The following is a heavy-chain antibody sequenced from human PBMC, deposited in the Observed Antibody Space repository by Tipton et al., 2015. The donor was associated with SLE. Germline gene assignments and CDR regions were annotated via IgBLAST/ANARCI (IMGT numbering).Heavy chain of an antibody. V-gene: IGHV3-30*02. CDR3: AGGTGAYFDH. CDR2: IRAGGSNK. D-gene: IGHD3-16*01. Sequence: SLRLSCAASGFTYSGYAMHWVRQAPGKGLEWVAFIRAGGSNKDYADSVKGRFTTSRDNSKNTLYLQMNRLRVEDTAVYYCAGGTGAYFDHWGQGTLVTVSS. CDR1: GFTYSGYA. J-gene: IGHJ4*02.